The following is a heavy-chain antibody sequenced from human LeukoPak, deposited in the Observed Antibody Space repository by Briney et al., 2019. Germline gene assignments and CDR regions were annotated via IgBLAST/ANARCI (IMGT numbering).Heavy chain of an antibody. V-gene: IGHV4-34*01. D-gene: IGHD6-13*01. CDR3: ASYLPGIAAAGSGAPYNWFDP. CDR1: GGSFSGYY. CDR2: INDSGST. J-gene: IGHJ5*02. Sequence: PSETLSPTCAVYGGSFSGYYWSWIRQPPGKGLEWIGEINDSGSTNYNPSLKSRVTISVDTSKNQFSLKLSSVTAADTAVYYCASYLPGIAAAGSGAPYNWFDPWGQGALVTVSS.